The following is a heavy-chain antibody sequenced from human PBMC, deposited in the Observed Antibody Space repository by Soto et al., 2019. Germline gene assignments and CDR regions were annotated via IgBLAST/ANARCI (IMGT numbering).Heavy chain of an antibody. CDR1: GFTFSSYD. D-gene: IGHD2-21*02. CDR2: IGTAGDT. CDR3: ARGSYCGGDCYRNFDY. J-gene: IGHJ4*02. Sequence: GGSLRLSCAASGFTFSSYDMHWVRQATGKGLEWVSAIGTAGDTYYPGSVKGRFTISRENAKNSLYLQMNSLRAEDTAVYYCARGSYCGGDCYRNFDYWGQGTLVTVSS. V-gene: IGHV3-13*01.